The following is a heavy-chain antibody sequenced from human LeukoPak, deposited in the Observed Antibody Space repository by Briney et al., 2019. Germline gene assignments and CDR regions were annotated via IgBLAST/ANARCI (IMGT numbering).Heavy chain of an antibody. CDR3: AGSSWSWGVRY. CDR1: GFTFSNYW. CDR2: INSDGSST. V-gene: IGHV3-74*01. J-gene: IGHJ4*02. D-gene: IGHD2-15*01. Sequence: GGSLRLSCAASGFTFSNYWMHWVRQAPGKGLEWVSRINSDGSSTNYADSVKGRFTISRDNARKTLYLQVNSLRAEDTAVYYCAGSSWSWGVRYWGQGTLVTVSS.